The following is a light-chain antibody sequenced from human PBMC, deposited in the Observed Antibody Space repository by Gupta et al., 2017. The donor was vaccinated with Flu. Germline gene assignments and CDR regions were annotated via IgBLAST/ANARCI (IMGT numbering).Light chain of an antibody. J-gene: IGKJ5*01. CDR1: QYISSG. V-gene: IGKV1D-12*01. CDR2: AAS. Sequence: PPSSVSASVGDRVSITCRASQYISSGLAWYQQKPGTAPKLLISAASTLESGVPSRFSGSGSGTDFTLIINSLQPEDFATYYCQQANSFPITFGQGTRLEIK. CDR3: QQANSFPIT.